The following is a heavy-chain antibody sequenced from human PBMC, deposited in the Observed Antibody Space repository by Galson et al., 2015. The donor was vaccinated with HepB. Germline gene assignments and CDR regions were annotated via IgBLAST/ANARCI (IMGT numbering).Heavy chain of an antibody. D-gene: IGHD3-10*01. CDR2: ISSSSSYI. J-gene: IGHJ4*02. V-gene: IGHV3-21*01. CDR1: GFTFSSYS. Sequence: SLRLSCAASGFTFSSYSMNWVRQAPGKGLEWVSSISSSSSYIYYADSVKGRFTISRDNAKNSLYLQMNSLRAEDTAVYYCARVLPMVRGVALDYWGQGTLVTVSS. CDR3: ARVLPMVRGVALDY.